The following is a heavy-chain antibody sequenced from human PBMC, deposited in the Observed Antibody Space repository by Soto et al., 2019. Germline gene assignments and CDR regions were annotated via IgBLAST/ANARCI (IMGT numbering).Heavy chain of an antibody. D-gene: IGHD3-22*01. J-gene: IGHJ1*01. CDR2: IYYSGST. CDR3: ARDPDYYDSSGYPH. CDR1: GGSISSGDYY. Sequence: QEQLQESGPGLVKPSQTLSLTCTVSGGSISSGDYYWSWIRQPPGKGLEWIGYIYYSGSTYYNPSLNSRVTISVDTSKNQFSLKLSSVTAADTAVYYCARDPDYYDSSGYPHWGQGTLVTVSS. V-gene: IGHV4-30-4*01.